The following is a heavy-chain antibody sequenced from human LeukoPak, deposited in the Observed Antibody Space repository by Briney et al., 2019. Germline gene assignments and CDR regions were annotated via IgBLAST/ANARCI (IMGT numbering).Heavy chain of an antibody. CDR3: ARGSRAIHQDIVVVPAAK. J-gene: IGHJ4*02. CDR2: ISWNSGSI. Sequence: GRSLRLSCAASGFTFDDYAMHWVRQAPGKGLEWVSGISWNSGSIGYADSVKGRFTISRDNAKNSLYLQMNSLRAEDTAVYYCARGSRAIHQDIVVVPAAKWGQGTLVTVSS. CDR1: GFTFDDYA. D-gene: IGHD2-2*01. V-gene: IGHV3-9*01.